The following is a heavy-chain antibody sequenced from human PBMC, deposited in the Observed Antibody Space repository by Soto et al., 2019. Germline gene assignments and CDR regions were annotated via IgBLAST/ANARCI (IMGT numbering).Heavy chain of an antibody. V-gene: IGHV4-28*01. J-gene: IGHJ4*02. CDR3: ARREIQGPIDY. CDR1: GYSISSSNW. CDR2: IYYSGTT. D-gene: IGHD1-26*01. Sequence: SETLSLTCAVSGYSISSSNWWGWIRQPPGKGLEWIGYIYYSGTTYSNPSLKSRVTMSVDTSQNQFSLKLTSVTAVDTAVYYGARREIQGPIDYWGQGTLVTVSS.